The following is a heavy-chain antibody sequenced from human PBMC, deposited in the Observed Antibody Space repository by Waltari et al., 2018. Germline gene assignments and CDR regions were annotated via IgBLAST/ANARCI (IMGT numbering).Heavy chain of an antibody. CDR3: ATPTVAQGQQQLGSFDY. CDR2: VDPEDGET. J-gene: IGHJ4*02. Sequence: EVQLVQSGAEVKKPGATVKLSCKVSGYTFTDYYMHWVQQAPGKGLEWMGLVDPEDGETIYAEKFQGRVTITADTSTDTAYMELSSLRSEDTAVYYCATPTVAQGQQQLGSFDYWGQGTLVTVSS. D-gene: IGHD6-13*01. V-gene: IGHV1-69-2*01. CDR1: GYTFTDYY.